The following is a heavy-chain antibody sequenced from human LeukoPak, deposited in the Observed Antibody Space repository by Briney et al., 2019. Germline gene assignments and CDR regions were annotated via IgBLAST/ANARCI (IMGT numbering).Heavy chain of an antibody. Sequence: SETLSLTCALSGGSFRGYFCSWIRQPPGKGLEWIGEITDTGIPNYNPSLKSRVTISVDTSKNQFSLKLTSVTAADAAVYYCASERRSGGYYSGRNNAFDVWGQGTVVTVSS. D-gene: IGHD3-22*01. CDR1: GGSFRGYF. CDR3: ASERRSGGYYSGRNNAFDV. CDR2: ITDTGIP. J-gene: IGHJ3*01. V-gene: IGHV4-34*01.